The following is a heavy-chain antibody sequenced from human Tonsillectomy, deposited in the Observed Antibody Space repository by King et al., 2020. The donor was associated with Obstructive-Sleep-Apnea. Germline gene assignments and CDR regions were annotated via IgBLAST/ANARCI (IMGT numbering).Heavy chain of an antibody. D-gene: IGHD2-15*01. V-gene: IGHV4-31*03. CDR3: AGLRCSGGSCDSVWPDY. CDR1: GGPISSAAYY. CDR2: IYYSGST. Sequence: VQLQELGPGLVKPSQTLSLTCTVSGGPISSAAYYWSWIRQHPGKGLEWIGYIYYSGSTYYHPSLKSRVTISVDTSKNQFSLKVNSVTAADTAVYYCAGLRCSGGSCDSVWPDYWGQGTLVTGSS. J-gene: IGHJ4*02.